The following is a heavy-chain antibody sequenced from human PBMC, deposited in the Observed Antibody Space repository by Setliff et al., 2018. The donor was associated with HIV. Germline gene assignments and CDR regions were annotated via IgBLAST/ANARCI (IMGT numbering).Heavy chain of an antibody. CDR3: ARSNTALDAFDI. Sequence: ASVKVSCKASGYSFTDYYIHWVRQAPGQGLEWMGWISAYNGNTNYAQKFQGRVTMTTDTSTSTAYMELRSLKSDDSAVYYCARSNTALDAFDIWGQGTMVTVSS. D-gene: IGHD4-4*01. V-gene: IGHV1-18*04. CDR2: ISAYNGNT. J-gene: IGHJ3*02. CDR1: GYSFTDYY.